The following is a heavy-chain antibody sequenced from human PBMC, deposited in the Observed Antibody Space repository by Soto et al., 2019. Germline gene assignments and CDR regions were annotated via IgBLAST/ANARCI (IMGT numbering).Heavy chain of an antibody. CDR2: ISGSGGST. CDR1: GFTFSSYA. J-gene: IGHJ5*02. Sequence: HPGGSLRLSCAASGFTFSSYAMSWVRQAPGKGLEWVSAISGSGGSTYYADSVKGRFTISRDNSKNTLYLQMNSLRAEDTAVYYCAPSPLTTVAKPGWFDPWGQGTLVTVSS. V-gene: IGHV3-23*01. D-gene: IGHD4-17*01. CDR3: APSPLTTVAKPGWFDP.